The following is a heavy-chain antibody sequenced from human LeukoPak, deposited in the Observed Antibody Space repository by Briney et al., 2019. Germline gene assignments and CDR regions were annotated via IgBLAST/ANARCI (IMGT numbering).Heavy chain of an antibody. CDR2: LSFDASGR. Sequence: GTSLRLSCVVSELNFKTHAMHWVRQAPGKGLEWVAGLSFDASGRNYADSVKGRFTISRDNSKNTLYLQMHSLSPEDTAVYFCARDLQGISSFYFDYWGQGSLVTVSS. J-gene: IGHJ4*02. V-gene: IGHV3-30*04. D-gene: IGHD2-15*01. CDR3: ARDLQGISSFYFDY. CDR1: ELNFKTHA.